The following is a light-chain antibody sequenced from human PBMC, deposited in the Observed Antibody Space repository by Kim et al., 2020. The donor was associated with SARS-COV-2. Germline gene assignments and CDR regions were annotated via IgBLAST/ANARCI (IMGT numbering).Light chain of an antibody. Sequence: GQRVTNSCSGSSSNIGINVVNWYQQLPGTAPKLLIYISNQRPSGVPDRFSGSKSGTSASLAISGLQSEDEADYFCATWDDSLTGFVLGTGTKVTVL. CDR2: ISN. J-gene: IGLJ1*01. CDR1: SSNIGINV. CDR3: ATWDDSLTGFV. V-gene: IGLV1-44*01.